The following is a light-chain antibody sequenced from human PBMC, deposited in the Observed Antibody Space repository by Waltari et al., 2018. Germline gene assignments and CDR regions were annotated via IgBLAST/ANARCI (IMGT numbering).Light chain of an antibody. Sequence: DIQMTQSLSSLSASVGDRVTITCRARQAISNSLAWYRHKPGQAPTLLLYAASRLASGVPSRFSGSGSGTEFTLTISRLQPEDFATYYCQQHYSTPVTFGQGTKLEIK. CDR1: QAISNS. V-gene: IGKV1-NL1*01. CDR3: QQHYSTPVT. J-gene: IGKJ2*01. CDR2: AAS.